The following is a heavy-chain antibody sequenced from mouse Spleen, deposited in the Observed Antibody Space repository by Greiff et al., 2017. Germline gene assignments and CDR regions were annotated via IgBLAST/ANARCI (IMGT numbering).Heavy chain of an antibody. CDR1: GFNIKDTY. D-gene: IGHD4-1*01. J-gene: IGHJ2*01. Sequence: ESGAELVKPGASVKLSCTASGFNIKDTYMHWVKQRPEQGLEWIGRIDPANGNTKYDPKFQGKATITADTSSNTAYLQLSSLTSEDTAVYYCALLTGDYWGQGTTLTVSS. CDR2: IDPANGNT. CDR3: ALLTGDY. V-gene: IGHV14-3*02.